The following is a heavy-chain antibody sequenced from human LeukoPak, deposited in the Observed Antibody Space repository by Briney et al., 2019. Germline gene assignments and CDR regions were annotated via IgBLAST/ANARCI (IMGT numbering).Heavy chain of an antibody. D-gene: IGHD2-8*01. CDR2: ISYDGSNK. J-gene: IGHJ4*02. CDR1: GFTFSSYG. Sequence: GGSLRLSCAASGFTFSSYGMHWVRQAPGKGLEWVAVISYDGSNKYYADSVKGRFTISRDNSKNTLYLQMNSLRAEDTAVYYCAYGGVYACIGWGQGTLVTVSS. CDR3: AYGGVYACIG. V-gene: IGHV3-30*03.